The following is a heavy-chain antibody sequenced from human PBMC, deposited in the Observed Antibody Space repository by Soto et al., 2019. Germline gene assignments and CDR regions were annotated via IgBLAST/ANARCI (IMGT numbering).Heavy chain of an antibody. CDR3: ARARYCTNGVCYTLGWFDP. D-gene: IGHD2-8*01. Sequence: SETLSLTCAFYGGSFSGYYWSWIRQPPGKGLEWIGEINHSGSTNYNPSLKSRVTISVDTSKNQFSLKLSSVTAADTAVYYCARARYCTNGVCYTLGWFDPWGQGALVTVYS. V-gene: IGHV4-34*01. CDR2: INHSGST. J-gene: IGHJ5*02. CDR1: GGSFSGYY.